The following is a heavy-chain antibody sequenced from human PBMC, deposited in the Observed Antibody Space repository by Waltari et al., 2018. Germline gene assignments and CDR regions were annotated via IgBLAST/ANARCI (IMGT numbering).Heavy chain of an antibody. V-gene: IGHV1-2*02. CDR3: AIFNENSSGYYRGLSSDY. CDR2: INPNSGGT. J-gene: IGHJ4*02. D-gene: IGHD3-22*01. Sequence: QVQLVQSGAEVKKPGASVKVSCKASGYTFTGYYMHWVRQAPGQGLEWMGWINPNSGGTNYAQKFQGRVTMTRDTSISTAYMELSRLRSDDTAVYYCAIFNENSSGYYRGLSSDYWGQGTLVTVSS. CDR1: GYTFTGYY.